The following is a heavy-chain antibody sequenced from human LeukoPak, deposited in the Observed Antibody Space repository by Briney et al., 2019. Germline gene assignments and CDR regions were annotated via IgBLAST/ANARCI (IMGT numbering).Heavy chain of an antibody. D-gene: IGHD4-23*01. CDR1: GFTFSSYS. CDR2: ISSSSSYI. CDR3: ARGRYGGKRGYYFDY. Sequence: GGSLRLPCAASGFTFSSYSMNWVRQAPGKGLEWVSSISSSSSYIYYADSVKGRFTISRDNAKNSLYLQMNSLRAEDTAVYYCARGRYGGKRGYYFDYWGQGTPVTVSS. V-gene: IGHV3-21*04. J-gene: IGHJ4*02.